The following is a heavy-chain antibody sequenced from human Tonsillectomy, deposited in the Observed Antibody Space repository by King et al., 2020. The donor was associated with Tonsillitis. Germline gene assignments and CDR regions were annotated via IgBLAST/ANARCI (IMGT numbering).Heavy chain of an antibody. CDR1: GFTFGSYA. V-gene: IGHV3-30*04. CDR3: ARMGGKGREGYYGRFDS. CDR2: ITYDRGNK. Sequence: QLVQSGGGLVQPGRSLRLSCAASGFTFGSYAMHWVRQAPGKGLEWVAVITYDRGNKYYADSVKGRFTISRDTSKNTLYLQMNSLRAEDTAVYYCARMGGKGREGYYGRFDSWGQGTLVTVSS. D-gene: IGHD5-24*01. J-gene: IGHJ5*01.